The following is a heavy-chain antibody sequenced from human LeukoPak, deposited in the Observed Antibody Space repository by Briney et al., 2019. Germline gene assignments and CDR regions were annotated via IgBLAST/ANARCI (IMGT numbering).Heavy chain of an antibody. CDR1: GGSISSSYW. Sequence: SGTLSLTCAVSGGSISSSYWWSWVRHPPGKGLEWIGEVYHSGSTNYSPSLKRRVTLSVDKSKNQFSLRLSSVTAADTAVYYCAGAYCGGDCYSGRTFDIWGQGTMVTVSS. CDR3: AGAYCGGDCYSGRTFDI. CDR2: VYHSGST. J-gene: IGHJ3*02. D-gene: IGHD2-21*02. V-gene: IGHV4-4*02.